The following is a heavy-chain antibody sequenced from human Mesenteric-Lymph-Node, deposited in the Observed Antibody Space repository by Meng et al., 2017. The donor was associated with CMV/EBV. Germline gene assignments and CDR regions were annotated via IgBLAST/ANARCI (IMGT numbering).Heavy chain of an antibody. V-gene: IGHV3-21*01. D-gene: IGHD6-19*01. CDR3: ARPTGAVAGTETYYYYCMDV. CDR2: ISSSSSYI. J-gene: IGHJ6*02. CDR1: GFTFSSYS. Sequence: GGSLRLSCAASGFTFSSYSMNWVRQAPGKGLEWVSSISSSSSYIYYADSVKGRFTISRDNAKNSLYLQMNSRRAEDTAVYYCARPTGAVAGTETYYYYCMDVWGQGTTVTV.